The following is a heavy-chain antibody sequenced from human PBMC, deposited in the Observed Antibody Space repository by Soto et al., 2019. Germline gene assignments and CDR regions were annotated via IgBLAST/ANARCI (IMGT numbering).Heavy chain of an antibody. CDR3: ARKGSSSASVWFDP. J-gene: IGHJ5*02. Sequence: QVQLQEAGPGLVKPSQTLSLTGTVSGGSTSSCGYYWSWSRQHPGMGVEWIGYIYYSGSTYYNPSLKSRVTISVDTSKNQCSLKLSSVTAADTAVYYCARKGSSSASVWFDPWGQGTLVTVSS. CDR1: GGSTSSCGYY. CDR2: IYYSGST. D-gene: IGHD6-6*01. V-gene: IGHV4-31*03.